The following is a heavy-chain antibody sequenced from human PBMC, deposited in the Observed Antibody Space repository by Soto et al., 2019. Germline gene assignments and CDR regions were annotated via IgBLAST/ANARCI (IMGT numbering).Heavy chain of an antibody. J-gene: IGHJ5*02. Sequence: PGGSLRLSCAASGFTFSDYYMSWIRQAPGKGLEWVSYISSSGSTIYYADSVKGRFTISRDNAKNSLYLQMNSLRAEDTAVYYCARVGELLWLGELFWWFDPWGQGTLVTVSS. D-gene: IGHD3-10*01. CDR2: ISSSGSTI. CDR1: GFTFSDYY. CDR3: ARVGELLWLGELFWWFDP. V-gene: IGHV3-11*01.